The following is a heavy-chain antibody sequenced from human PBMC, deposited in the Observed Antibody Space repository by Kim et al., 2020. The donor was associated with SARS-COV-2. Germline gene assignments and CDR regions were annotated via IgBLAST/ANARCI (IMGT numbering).Heavy chain of an antibody. CDR2: INHSGST. J-gene: IGHJ4*02. CDR3: ARGGVGATTAFDY. D-gene: IGHD1-26*01. Sequence: SETLSLTCAVYSGSFSGYYWSWIRQPPGKGLEWIGEINHSGSTNYNPSLKSRVTISVDTSKNQFSLKLSSVTAADTAVYYCARGGVGATTAFDYWGQGTL. CDR1: SGSFSGYY. V-gene: IGHV4-34*01.